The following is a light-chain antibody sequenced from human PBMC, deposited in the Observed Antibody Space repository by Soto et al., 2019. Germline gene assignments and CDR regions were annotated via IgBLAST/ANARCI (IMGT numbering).Light chain of an antibody. V-gene: IGKV1-27*01. J-gene: IGKJ3*01. Sequence: DVPMTQSPSSLSASVGDRVTITCRASQGISNYLAWYQQKSGKVPRLLIYAASTLQSGVPSRFSGSGSGSDFTLTISSLQPEDVATYYCQRYDSAPRTFGPGTKVDIK. CDR1: QGISNY. CDR2: AAS. CDR3: QRYDSAPRT.